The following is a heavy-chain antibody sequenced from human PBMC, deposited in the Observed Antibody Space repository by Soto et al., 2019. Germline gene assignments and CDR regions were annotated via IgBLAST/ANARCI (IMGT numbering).Heavy chain of an antibody. CDR2: ISGSGGRT. Sequence: EVQLLESGGGLVQPGWSLRLSCAASGFTFSSYAMSWVRQAPGKGLEWVSAISGSGGRTYYADSVKGRFTISRDNSKNTLYLQMNSLRAEDTAVYYCAKDRPWILRRGGMDVWGQGTTVTVSS. D-gene: IGHD5-12*01. V-gene: IGHV3-23*01. J-gene: IGHJ6*02. CDR3: AKDRPWILRRGGMDV. CDR1: GFTFSSYA.